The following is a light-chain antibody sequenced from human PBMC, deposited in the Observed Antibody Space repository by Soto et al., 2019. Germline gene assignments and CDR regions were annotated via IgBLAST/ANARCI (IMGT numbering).Light chain of an antibody. V-gene: IGKV3D-20*02. J-gene: IGKJ5*01. CDR3: QQRSNWIT. Sequence: ELVLTQSPGTLSLSAGERATLSCRASQSVSSSYLAWYQQKPGQAPRLLIYGASSRATGIPDRFSGSGSGTDFTLTISRLEPEDFAVYYCQQRSNWITFGQGTRLEIK. CDR1: QSVSSSY. CDR2: GAS.